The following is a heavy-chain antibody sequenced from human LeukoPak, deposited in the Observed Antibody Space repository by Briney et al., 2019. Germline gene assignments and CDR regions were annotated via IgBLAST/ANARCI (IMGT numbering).Heavy chain of an antibody. J-gene: IGHJ6*03. CDR3: ARLKFYDSTGYSPGYYMDV. CDR2: IYGSGIT. V-gene: IGHV4-4*07. D-gene: IGHD3-22*01. Sequence: SETLSLTCTVSGGSIISNYWGWIRQSAGTGLEWIGRIYGSGITDYNPSLKSRVTMSLDTSRKQFPLRLTSVTAADTAVYYCARLKFYDSTGYSPGYYMDVWGKGTTVSVFS. CDR1: GGSIISNY.